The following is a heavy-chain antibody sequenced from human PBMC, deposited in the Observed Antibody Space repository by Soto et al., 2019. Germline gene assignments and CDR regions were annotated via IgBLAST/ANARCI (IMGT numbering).Heavy chain of an antibody. V-gene: IGHV3-21*01. CDR1: GFTFSSYS. Sequence: PGGPLRLSYGVSGFTFSSYSMNWVSQAPGKGLEWVSSISSSSSYIYYADSVKGRFTISRDNAKNSLYLQMNSLRAEDTAVYYCATVPRLAVAGTDYFDYWGQGTLVTVSS. J-gene: IGHJ4*02. CDR3: ATVPRLAVAGTDYFDY. D-gene: IGHD6-19*01. CDR2: ISSSSSYI.